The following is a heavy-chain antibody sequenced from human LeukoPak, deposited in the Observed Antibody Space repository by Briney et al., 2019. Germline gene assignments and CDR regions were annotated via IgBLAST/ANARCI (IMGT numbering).Heavy chain of an antibody. Sequence: GRSLRLSCAASGFTFSSYAMHWVRQAPGKGLEWVTLFSYDGSSKYYADSVRGRFTISRDNSENTLYLQMNSLRADDSAVYYCARGKGSESGYDYFLDYWGQGTLVTVSS. D-gene: IGHD5-12*01. CDR2: FSYDGSSK. CDR1: GFTFSSYA. CDR3: ARGKGSESGYDYFLDY. V-gene: IGHV3-30-3*01. J-gene: IGHJ4*02.